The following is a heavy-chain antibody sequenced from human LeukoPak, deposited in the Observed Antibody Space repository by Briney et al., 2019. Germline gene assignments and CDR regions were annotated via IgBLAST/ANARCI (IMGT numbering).Heavy chain of an antibody. D-gene: IGHD6-13*01. V-gene: IGHV3-23*01. CDR1: GFTFSSYA. CDR2: ISGSGGST. J-gene: IGHJ4*02. Sequence: PGGSLRLSCAASGFTFSSYAMSWVRQAPGKGLEWVSAISGSGGSTYYADSVKGRFTISRDNSKNTLYLQMNSLRAEDTAVYYCASGIAAAGIFEYTRGILIFDYWGQGTLVTVSS. CDR3: ASGIAAAGIFEYTRGILIFDY.